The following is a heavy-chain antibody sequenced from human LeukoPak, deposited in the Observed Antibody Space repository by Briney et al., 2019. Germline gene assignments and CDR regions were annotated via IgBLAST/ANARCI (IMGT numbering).Heavy chain of an antibody. V-gene: IGHV3-21*01. CDR3: ARDWSGTTNY. D-gene: IGHD1-1*01. Sequence: GGSLRLSCAGSGFTFNSYAMSWVRQAPGKGLEWVSSISSGSAYIYYADSVKGRFTIFRDNAKNSLYLQMNSLRAEDTAVYYCARDWSGTTNYWGQGTLVTVSS. CDR1: GFTFNSYA. CDR2: ISSGSAYI. J-gene: IGHJ4*02.